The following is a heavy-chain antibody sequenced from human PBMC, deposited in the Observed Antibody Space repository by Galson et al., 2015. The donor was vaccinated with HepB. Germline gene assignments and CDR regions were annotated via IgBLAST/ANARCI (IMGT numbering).Heavy chain of an antibody. D-gene: IGHD7-27*01. V-gene: IGHV3-30-3*01. CDR3: ARERALGAFDI. CDR1: GFIFRAYS. Sequence: SLRLSCAASGFIFRAYSMQWVRQAPGKGLEWVSSISSDGANTYYAVSVQGRFTISRDNARDTVYLQMDSLGPDDTAVYYCARERALGAFDIWGQGTMVTVSS. CDR2: ISSDGANT. J-gene: IGHJ3*02.